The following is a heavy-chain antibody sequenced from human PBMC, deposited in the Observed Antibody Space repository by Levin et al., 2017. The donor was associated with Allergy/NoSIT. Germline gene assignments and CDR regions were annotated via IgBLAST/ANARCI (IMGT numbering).Heavy chain of an antibody. CDR1: GFTFGDYA. J-gene: IGHJ4*02. CDR3: AKGLNCGSPNTFDY. Sequence: HPGGSLRLSCAASGFTFGDYAMHWVRQAPGKGLEWVSGINWNRDKIGYADSVRARFTISRDNAKNSLYLQMNSLGPEDTALYYCAKGLNCGSPNTFDYWGQGTLVTVSS. D-gene: IGHD7-27*01. CDR2: INWNRDKI. V-gene: IGHV3-9*01.